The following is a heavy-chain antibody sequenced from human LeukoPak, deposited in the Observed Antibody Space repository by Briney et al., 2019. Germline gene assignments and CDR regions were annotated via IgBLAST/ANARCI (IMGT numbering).Heavy chain of an antibody. CDR1: GYTFTSYD. J-gene: IGHJ4*02. CDR2: MNPVSGNT. D-gene: IGHD5-18*01. Sequence: GASVKVSCKASGYTFTSYDINWVRQATGQGLEWMGWMNPVSGNTGYAQKFQGRVTMTRNSSISTAYMELNSLRSEDTAVYYCARGGGYSYGRLDYWGQGTLVTVSS. V-gene: IGHV1-8*01. CDR3: ARGGGYSYGRLDY.